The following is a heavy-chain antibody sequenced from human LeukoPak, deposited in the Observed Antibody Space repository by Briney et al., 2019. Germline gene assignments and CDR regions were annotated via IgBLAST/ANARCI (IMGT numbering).Heavy chain of an antibody. CDR3: ARDRVEGSGSYPLYYYYMDV. CDR1: GGSISSSSYY. Sequence: PSETLSLTCTVSGGSISSSSYYWGWIRQPPGTGLEWIGSIYYSGSTYYNPSLKSRVTISVDTSKNQFSLKLSSVTAAGTAVYYCARDRVEGSGSYPLYYYYMDVWGKGTTVTVSS. V-gene: IGHV4-39*07. J-gene: IGHJ6*03. D-gene: IGHD3-10*01. CDR2: IYYSGST.